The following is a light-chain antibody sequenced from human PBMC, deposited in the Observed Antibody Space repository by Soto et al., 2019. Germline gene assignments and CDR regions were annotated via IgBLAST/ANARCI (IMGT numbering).Light chain of an antibody. Sequence: EMVLMKATAILSVSPGESATLSCSASQSVNSNYLAWYQQHPGQPPRLLIYGISTRATGIPARFSGSGSGTEFSLTISSLQSEDFAVYYCQQYSKWPITFGQGTRLEI. J-gene: IGKJ5*01. CDR3: QQYSKWPIT. V-gene: IGKV3-15*01. CDR1: QSVNSN. CDR2: GIS.